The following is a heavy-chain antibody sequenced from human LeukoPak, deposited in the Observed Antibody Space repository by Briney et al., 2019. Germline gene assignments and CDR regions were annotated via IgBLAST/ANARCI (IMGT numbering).Heavy chain of an antibody. CDR3: AGYYDILTGYYTFDY. Sequence: GGSLRLSCAASGFTFSSYAMSWVRQAPGKGLEWVSAISGSGGSTYYADSVKGRFTISRDNSKNTLYLQMNSLRAEDTAVYYCAGYYDILTGYYTFDYWGQGTLVTVSS. CDR2: ISGSGGST. J-gene: IGHJ4*02. V-gene: IGHV3-23*01. D-gene: IGHD3-9*01. CDR1: GFTFSSYA.